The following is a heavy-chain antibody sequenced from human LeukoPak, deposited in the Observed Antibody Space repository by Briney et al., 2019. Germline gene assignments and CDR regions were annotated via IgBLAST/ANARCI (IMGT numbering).Heavy chain of an antibody. Sequence: GALRLSCAASGFTFSSYGMHWVRQAPGKGLEWVAAMSDDGSNKNYADSVKGRFTISRDNSKNTLYLQMNSLRVEDTAVYYCAMGMCGTNCFTPDYWGQGTLVTVSS. CDR2: MSDDGSNK. CDR1: GFTFSSYG. J-gene: IGHJ4*02. CDR3: AMGMCGTNCFTPDY. V-gene: IGHV3-30*03. D-gene: IGHD2-2*02.